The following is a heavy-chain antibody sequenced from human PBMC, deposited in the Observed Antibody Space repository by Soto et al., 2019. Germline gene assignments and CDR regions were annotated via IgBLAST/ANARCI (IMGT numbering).Heavy chain of an antibody. CDR3: ARGKFGFSYYYYYYLDV. CDR1: DGSFSDYY. D-gene: IGHD2-21*01. CDR2: INHSGST. V-gene: IGHV4-34*01. J-gene: IGHJ6*03. Sequence: QVQLHQWGAGLLKPSETLSLTCAVYDGSFSDYYWTWIRQSPGKGLERIGEINHSGSTSYKSSLKSRVTISTATAKNQFSLKLTSVTASDTAVYYCARGKFGFSYYYYYYLDVWGKGTTVTVSS.